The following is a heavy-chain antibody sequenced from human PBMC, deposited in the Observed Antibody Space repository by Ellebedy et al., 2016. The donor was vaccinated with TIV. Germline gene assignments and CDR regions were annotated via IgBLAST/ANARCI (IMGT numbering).Heavy chain of an antibody. D-gene: IGHD6-19*01. CDR1: IPSFSGYH. CDR3: AREGIEVAASLNWFDP. CDR2: VDHRGTA. J-gene: IGHJ5*02. V-gene: IGHV4-34*01. Sequence: SETLSLXXDVDIPSFSGYHWAWVRQPPGKGLEWIGDVDHRGTARYISSLKSRVTISVDTSKNQFSLHLTSVTAADTAVYYCAREGIEVAASLNWFDPWGQGTLVTVSS.